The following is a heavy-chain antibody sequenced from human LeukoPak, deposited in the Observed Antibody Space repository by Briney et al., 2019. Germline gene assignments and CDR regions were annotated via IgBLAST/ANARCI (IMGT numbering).Heavy chain of an antibody. D-gene: IGHD6-13*01. CDR2: MNANSGNT. CDR1: GYTFTIYD. J-gene: IGHJ6*02. V-gene: IGHV1-8*01. CDR3: ARGYSSSWYYYYGMDV. Sequence: SFKASGYTFTIYDSNWVRQATGQGLEWRGGMNANSGNTGYAQKFQGRVTMTRNTSISTAYMELSSLRSEDTAVYYCARGYSSSWYYYYGMDVWGQGTTVTVSS.